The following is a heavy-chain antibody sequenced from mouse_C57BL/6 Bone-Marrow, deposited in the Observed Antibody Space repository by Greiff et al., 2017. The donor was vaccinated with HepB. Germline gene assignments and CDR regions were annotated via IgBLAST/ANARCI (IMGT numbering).Heavy chain of an antibody. Sequence: VQLVESGAELARPGASVKLSCKASGYTFTSYGISWVKQRTGQGLEWIGEIYPRSGNTYYNEEFKGKATLTADKSSSTAYMELRSLTSEDSAVYFCARAYYSNYAFDYWGQGTTLTVSS. D-gene: IGHD2-5*01. CDR1: GYTFTSYG. J-gene: IGHJ2*01. CDR2: IYPRSGNT. CDR3: ARAYYSNYAFDY. V-gene: IGHV1-81*01.